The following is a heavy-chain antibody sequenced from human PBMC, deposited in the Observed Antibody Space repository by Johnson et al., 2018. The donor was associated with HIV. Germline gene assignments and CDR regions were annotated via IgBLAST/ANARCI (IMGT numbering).Heavy chain of an antibody. Sequence: MQLVESGGGLVKPGGSLRLSCAASGFTFSDYYMSWIRQAPGKGLEWVSYISSSGSTIYYADSVKGRFTISRDNSKNTMYLQMNSLRAEDTAVYYCAKKRRVLAARLGDGFDIWGQGTMVTVSS. D-gene: IGHD6-6*01. CDR2: ISSSGSTI. CDR1: GFTFSDYY. V-gene: IGHV3-11*04. J-gene: IGHJ3*02. CDR3: AKKRRVLAARLGDGFDI.